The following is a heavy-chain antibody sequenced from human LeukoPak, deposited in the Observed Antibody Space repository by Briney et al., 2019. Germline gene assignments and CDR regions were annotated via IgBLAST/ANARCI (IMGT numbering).Heavy chain of an antibody. D-gene: IGHD6-19*01. J-gene: IGHJ4*02. CDR3: ARGSTGWYEDY. CDR2: INPNGGGT. Sequence: ASVTVSFTTSGYTFTAHYLHWVRQAPGQGLERMGWINPNGGGTKYSENFQGRVTMTRDTSISTAYMELSGLTYDDTAVFYCARGSTGWYEDYWGQGTLVTVSS. CDR1: GYTFTAHY. V-gene: IGHV1-2*02.